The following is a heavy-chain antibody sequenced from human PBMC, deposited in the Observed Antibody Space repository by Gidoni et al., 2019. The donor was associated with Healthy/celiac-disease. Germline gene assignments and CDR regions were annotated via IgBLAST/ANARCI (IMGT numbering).Heavy chain of an antibody. J-gene: IGHJ4*02. CDR3: AKVMITFGGVMSYFDY. V-gene: IGHV3-30*18. D-gene: IGHD3-16*01. Sequence: QVQLVESGGGVVQPGRSLRLSCAASGFTFSSYGMHWVRQAPGKGLEWVAVISYDGSNKYYADSVKGRFTISRDNSKNTLYLQMNSLRAEDTAVYYCAKVMITFGGVMSYFDYWGQGTLVTVSS. CDR1: GFTFSSYG. CDR2: ISYDGSNK.